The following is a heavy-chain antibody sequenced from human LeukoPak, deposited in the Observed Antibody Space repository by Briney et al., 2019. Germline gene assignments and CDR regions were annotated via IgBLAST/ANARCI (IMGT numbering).Heavy chain of an antibody. J-gene: IGHJ4*02. V-gene: IGHV1-69*01. Sequence: SVKVSCKASGGTFSSYAISWVRQAPGQGLEWMGGIIPIFGTANYAQKFRGRVTITADESTSTAYMELSSLRSEDTAVYYCVRDSPPQLGKDTAMVNYWGQGTLVTVSS. D-gene: IGHD5-18*01. CDR2: IIPIFGTA. CDR3: VRDSPPQLGKDTAMVNY. CDR1: GGTFSSYA.